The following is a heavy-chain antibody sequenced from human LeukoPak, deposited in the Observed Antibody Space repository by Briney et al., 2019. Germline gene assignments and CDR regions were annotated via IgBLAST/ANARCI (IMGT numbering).Heavy chain of an antibody. CDR2: INPNSGGT. V-gene: IGHV1-2*02. Sequence: ASVKVSCKASGYTFTGYYMHWVRQAPGQGLEWMGWINPNSGGTNYAQKFQGRVTMTRDTSTSTVYMELSSLRSEDTAVYYCARVPYCGGDCYSAYFDYWGQGTLVTVSS. CDR3: ARVPYCGGDCYSAYFDY. CDR1: GYTFTGYY. J-gene: IGHJ4*02. D-gene: IGHD2-21*02.